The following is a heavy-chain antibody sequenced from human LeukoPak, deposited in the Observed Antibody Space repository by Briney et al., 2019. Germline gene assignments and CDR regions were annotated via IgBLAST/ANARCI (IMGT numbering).Heavy chain of an antibody. CDR3: ARHVVAVGFDY. Sequence: GGSLRLSCAASGFTLSTYSMNWVRQAPGKGLEWVSSISSSSSYIYYADSVKGRFTISRDNAKNSLYLQMNSLRAGDTAVYYCARHVVAVGFDYWGQGTLVTVSS. J-gene: IGHJ4*02. CDR1: GFTLSTYS. V-gene: IGHV3-21*01. D-gene: IGHD3-22*01. CDR2: ISSSSSYI.